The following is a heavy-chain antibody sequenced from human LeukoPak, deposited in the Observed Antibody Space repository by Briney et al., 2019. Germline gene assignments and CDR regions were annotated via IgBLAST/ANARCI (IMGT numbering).Heavy chain of an antibody. D-gene: IGHD3-10*01. Sequence: GESLKISCKGSGYRFTSYWIGWVRQMPGKGLEWMGIIYPGDSDTRYSPSFQGPVTISADKSISTAYLQWSSLKASDTAMYYCARHSWGSGSYYNGNFDYWGQGTLVTVSS. CDR1: GYRFTSYW. CDR2: IYPGDSDT. V-gene: IGHV5-51*01. CDR3: ARHSWGSGSYYNGNFDY. J-gene: IGHJ4*02.